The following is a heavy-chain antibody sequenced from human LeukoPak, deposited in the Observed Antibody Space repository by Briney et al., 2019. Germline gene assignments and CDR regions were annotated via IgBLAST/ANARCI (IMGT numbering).Heavy chain of an antibody. CDR2: IYTIGST. J-gene: IGHJ4*02. CDR1: GGSISSYY. CDR3: ARAEWLLQGEFDY. D-gene: IGHD6-19*01. Sequence: PSQTLSLTCTVSGGSISSYYWNWIRQPAGKGLEWIGRIYTIGSTNYNPSLKSRVTMSVDTSKNQFSLRLSSVTAADTAIYYCARAEWLLQGEFDYWGQGTLVTVSS. V-gene: IGHV4-4*07.